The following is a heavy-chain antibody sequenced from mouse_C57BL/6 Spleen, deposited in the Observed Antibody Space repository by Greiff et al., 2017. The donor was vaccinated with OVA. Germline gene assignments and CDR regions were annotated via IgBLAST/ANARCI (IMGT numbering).Heavy chain of an antibody. V-gene: IGHV1-64*01. CDR3: ARGGTTHFDV. D-gene: IGHD5-5*01. CDR2: IHPTRGST. CDR1: GYTFTSYW. J-gene: IGHJ1*03. Sequence: QVQLKQPGAELVKPGASVKLSCKASGYTFTSYWMHWVKQRPGQGLEWIGMIHPTRGSTNSNEKFKSKATLTVDKSSSTAYMQLSSLTSEDSAVHDCARGGTTHFDVWGTGTTVTVSS.